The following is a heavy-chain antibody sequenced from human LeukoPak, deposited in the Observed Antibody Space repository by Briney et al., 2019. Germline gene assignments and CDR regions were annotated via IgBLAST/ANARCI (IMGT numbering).Heavy chain of an antibody. CDR1: GGTFSSYA. V-gene: IGHV1-69*01. Sequence: SVKVSCKASGGTFSSYAISWVRQAPGQGLEWMGGIIPIFGTANYAQKFQGRVTITADESTSTAYMELSSLRSEDTAVYYCAKDQGTAIFGMIIPDWYFDLWGRGTLVTVSS. D-gene: IGHD3-3*01. CDR3: AKDQGTAIFGMIIPDWYFDL. J-gene: IGHJ2*01. CDR2: IIPIFGTA.